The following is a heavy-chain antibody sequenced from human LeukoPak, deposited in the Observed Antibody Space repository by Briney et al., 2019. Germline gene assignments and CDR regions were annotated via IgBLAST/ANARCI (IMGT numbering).Heavy chain of an antibody. Sequence: SETLSLTCTVSGGSISSYYWSWIRQPPGKGLEWIGYIYYSGSTNYNPSLKSRVTISVDTSKNQFSLKLSSVTAADMAVYYCARLLERFDPWGQGTLVTVSS. J-gene: IGHJ5*02. D-gene: IGHD2-15*01. CDR2: IYYSGST. CDR3: ARLLERFDP. CDR1: GGSISSYY. V-gene: IGHV4-59*01.